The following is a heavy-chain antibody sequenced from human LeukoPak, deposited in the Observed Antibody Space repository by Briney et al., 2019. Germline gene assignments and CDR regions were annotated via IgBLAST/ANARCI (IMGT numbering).Heavy chain of an antibody. V-gene: IGHV3-23*01. Sequence: GGSLRLSCAASGFTFTNYVMTWVRQAPGKGLEWLSGISVSGADTYYADSVKGRFTISRDNAKNSLFLQLNSLTAEDTAVYYCARDRFPYDSYDYWGQGTLVTVSS. CDR3: ARDRFPYDSYDY. CDR2: ISVSGADT. D-gene: IGHD3-22*01. J-gene: IGHJ4*02. CDR1: GFTFTNYV.